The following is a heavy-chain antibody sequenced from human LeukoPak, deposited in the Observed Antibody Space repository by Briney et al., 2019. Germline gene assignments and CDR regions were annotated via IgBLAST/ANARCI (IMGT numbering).Heavy chain of an antibody. Sequence: PGGSLRLSRAASGFTVSSDYMSWVRQAPGKGLEWVSVIYTGGHTYYPDSVKGRFTISRDNSKNTLFLQMNSLRAEDTAIYCCARGSNTVTAGRHWGQGTLVTVSS. V-gene: IGHV3-66*01. J-gene: IGHJ4*02. CDR3: ARGSNTVTAGRH. CDR1: GFTVSSDY. D-gene: IGHD4-17*01. CDR2: IYTGGHT.